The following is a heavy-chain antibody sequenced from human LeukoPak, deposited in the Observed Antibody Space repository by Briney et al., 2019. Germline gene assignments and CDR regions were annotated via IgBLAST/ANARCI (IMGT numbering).Heavy chain of an antibody. V-gene: IGHV3-7*01. CDR2: IKQDGSEK. CDR3: VRDRYCSSGACYSDY. J-gene: IGHJ4*02. CDR1: GMTFSTYW. Sequence: GSLRLSCAASGMTFSTYWMSWVRQAPGKGLEWVANIKQDGSEKDYVDSVKGRFTISRDNAKNSLSLQLNSLRAEDTAIYYCVRDRYCSSGACYSDYWGQGTLVTVSS. D-gene: IGHD2-15*01.